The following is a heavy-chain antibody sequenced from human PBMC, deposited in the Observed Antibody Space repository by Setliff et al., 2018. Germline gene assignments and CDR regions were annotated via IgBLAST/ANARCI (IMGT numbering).Heavy chain of an antibody. D-gene: IGHD4-4*01. Sequence: SETLSLTCTVSGGSISSGSYYWTWIRQPAGKGLEWIGHFHTGGSTNYNRSLRSRVSISVDTSKNQFSLKLSSVTAADTAVYYCARGPNSNYEGAFDIWGQGTMVTVSS. CDR3: ARGPNSNYEGAFDI. CDR2: FHTGGST. J-gene: IGHJ3*02. CDR1: GGSISSGSYY. V-gene: IGHV4-61*09.